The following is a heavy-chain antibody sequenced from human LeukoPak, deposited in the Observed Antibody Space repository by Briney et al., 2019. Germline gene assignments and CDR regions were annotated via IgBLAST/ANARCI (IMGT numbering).Heavy chain of an antibody. CDR3: AIDYYGSGSYYNYIDY. CDR2: ISYDGSNK. Sequence: GGSLRLSCAASGFTFSSYAMHWVRQAPGKGLEWVAVISYDGSNKYYADSVKGRFTISRDNSKNTLYLQMNSLRAEDTAVYYFAIDYYGSGSYYNYIDYWGQGTLVTVSS. CDR1: GFTFSSYA. J-gene: IGHJ4*02. V-gene: IGHV3-30*04. D-gene: IGHD3-10*01.